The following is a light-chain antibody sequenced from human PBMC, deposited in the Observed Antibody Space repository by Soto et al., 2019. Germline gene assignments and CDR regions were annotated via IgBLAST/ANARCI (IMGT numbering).Light chain of an antibody. CDR3: HQYYKWPLT. CDR1: HSAIST. CDR2: AAS. J-gene: IGKJ4*01. V-gene: IGKV3-15*01. Sequence: EIVMTQSPATVSVSPGERGTLSCRASHSAISTLARYQQKPGQTPRLLIYAASPRATGIPARFSGSGSGPEFTLPISSLLSEDFAVHYCHQYYKWPLTFGGGTKVHIK.